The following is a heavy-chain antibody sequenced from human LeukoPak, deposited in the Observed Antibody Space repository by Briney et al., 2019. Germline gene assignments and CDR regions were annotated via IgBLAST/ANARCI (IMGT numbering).Heavy chain of an antibody. CDR1: GGTFRSYA. Sequence: SVKVSCKASGGTFRSYAITWVRQAPGQGLEWMGGIIPIFGTANYAQKFQGRVTITADKSTSTAYMELSSLRSEDTAVYYCARNIAVAGYYYYYYMDVWGKGTTVTVSS. J-gene: IGHJ6*03. CDR2: IIPIFGTA. D-gene: IGHD6-19*01. CDR3: ARNIAVAGYYYYYYMDV. V-gene: IGHV1-69*06.